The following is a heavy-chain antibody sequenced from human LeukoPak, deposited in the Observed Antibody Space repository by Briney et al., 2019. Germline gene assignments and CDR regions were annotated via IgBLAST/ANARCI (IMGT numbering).Heavy chain of an antibody. Sequence: KAGGSLRLSCAASGFTFSSYSMNWVRQAPGKGLEWVSSISSSSSYIYYADSEKGRFTISRDNAKNSLYLQMNSLRAEDTAVYYCARDSGQQLVHPQHWGQGTLVTVSS. CDR2: ISSSSSYI. CDR1: GFTFSSYS. V-gene: IGHV3-21*01. D-gene: IGHD6-13*01. CDR3: ARDSGQQLVHPQH. J-gene: IGHJ1*01.